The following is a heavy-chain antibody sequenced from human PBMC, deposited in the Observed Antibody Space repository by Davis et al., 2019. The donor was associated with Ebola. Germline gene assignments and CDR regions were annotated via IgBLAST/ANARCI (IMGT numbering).Heavy chain of an antibody. J-gene: IGHJ2*01. Sequence: MPSETLSLTCTVPGGSISSYYWSWIRQPPGKGLEWIGYIYNSGSTTYNPSLKSRVTISQDTSKNHFSLKLSSVTAADTAVYFCARSPITISGVLVPLYWFFDLWGRGTLVTVSS. V-gene: IGHV4-59*01. CDR1: GGSISSYY. CDR3: ARSPITISGVLVPLYWFFDL. D-gene: IGHD3-3*01. CDR2: IYNSGST.